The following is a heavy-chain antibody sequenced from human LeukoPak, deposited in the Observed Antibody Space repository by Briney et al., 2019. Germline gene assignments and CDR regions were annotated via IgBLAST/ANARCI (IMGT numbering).Heavy chain of an antibody. CDR1: GVSINSDNYY. Sequence: SETLSLTCTVAGVSINSDNYYWTWIRQHPGTDLEWIGFIFYTGSTSYNRSLKSRVAISTDASTNQFSLRLTSVTAADTAVYYCAGGKGQQTPDWFDPWGQGTQVTVSS. V-gene: IGHV4-31*03. CDR2: IFYTGST. J-gene: IGHJ5*02. CDR3: AGGKGQQTPDWFDP. D-gene: IGHD3-16*01.